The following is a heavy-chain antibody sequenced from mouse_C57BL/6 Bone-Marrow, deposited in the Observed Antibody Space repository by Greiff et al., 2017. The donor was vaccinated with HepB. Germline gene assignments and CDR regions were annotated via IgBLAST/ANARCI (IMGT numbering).Heavy chain of an antibody. V-gene: IGHV1-81*01. CDR2: IYPRSGNT. CDR3: ARSRWMDYDDDDYAMDY. J-gene: IGHJ4*01. Sequence: SGAELARPGASVKLSCKASGYTFTSYGISWVKQRTGQGLEWIGEIYPRSGNTYYNEKFKGKATLTADKSSSTAYMELRSLTSEDSAVYVCARSRWMDYDDDDYAMDYWGQGTSVTVSS. D-gene: IGHD2-4*01. CDR1: GYTFTSYG.